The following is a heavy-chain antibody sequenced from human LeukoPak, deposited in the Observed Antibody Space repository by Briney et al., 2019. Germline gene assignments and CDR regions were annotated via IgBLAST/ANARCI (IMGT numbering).Heavy chain of an antibody. CDR1: GYTFTSYD. CDR2: MNPNSGNT. CDR3: ARGLGHSGSYDY. Sequence: ASVKVSCEASGYTFTSYDINWVRQTTGQGLEWMRWMNPNSGNTGYAQKFQGIVTITRNTSISTAYMELSSLRSEDTAVYYCARGLGHSGSYDYWGQGTLVTVSS. J-gene: IGHJ4*02. V-gene: IGHV1-8*03. D-gene: IGHD1-26*01.